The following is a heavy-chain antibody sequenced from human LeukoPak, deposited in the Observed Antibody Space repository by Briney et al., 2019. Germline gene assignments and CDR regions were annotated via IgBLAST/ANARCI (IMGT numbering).Heavy chain of an antibody. Sequence: GGSLRLSCAASEFTVSTNYMNWVRQAPGKGLEWVSAIYSGGTTYYAYSVKGRFTISRDTSKNTLYLQMNSLRAEDTAVYYCARDKFRGYFDYWGQGTLVTVSS. J-gene: IGHJ4*02. CDR1: EFTVSTNY. CDR2: IYSGGTT. CDR3: ARDKFRGYFDY. D-gene: IGHD3-10*01. V-gene: IGHV3-66*01.